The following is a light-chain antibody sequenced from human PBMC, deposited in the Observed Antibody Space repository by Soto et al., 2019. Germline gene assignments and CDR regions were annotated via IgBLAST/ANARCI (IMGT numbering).Light chain of an antibody. V-gene: IGKV3-15*01. Sequence: EIVMTQSPATLSVSPGERATLSCRASQSVSSNLAWYQQKPGQAPRLLIYGASTRATGIPARFSGSGPGTEFTLTISSLQSEDFAVYYCQQYNNWPWTFGKGTKVEIK. CDR1: QSVSSN. J-gene: IGKJ1*01. CDR3: QQYNNWPWT. CDR2: GAS.